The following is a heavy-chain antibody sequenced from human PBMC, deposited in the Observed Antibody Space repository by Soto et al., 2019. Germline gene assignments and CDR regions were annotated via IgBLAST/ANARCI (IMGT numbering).Heavy chain of an antibody. J-gene: IGHJ4*02. V-gene: IGHV1-3*01. CDR1: GYTFTNYA. D-gene: IGHD3-10*01. Sequence: ASVKVSCKASGYTFTNYAIHWVRQAPGQRPEWMGWINAGNGNVEYSQKFQGRVTITRDTSANTAYMELSSLGSEDTALYYCAKDGSSNGDGHSNYKYWGQGTLVTVSS. CDR3: AKDGSSNGDGHSNYKY. CDR2: INAGNGNV.